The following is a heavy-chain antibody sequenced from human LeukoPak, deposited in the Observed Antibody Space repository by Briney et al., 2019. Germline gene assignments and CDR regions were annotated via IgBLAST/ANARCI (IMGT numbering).Heavy chain of an antibody. CDR2: ISYDGSNK. CDR3: AKDNPGGGATSPNFDY. J-gene: IGHJ4*02. V-gene: IGHV3-30*18. CDR1: GLTFSSSA. Sequence: GGSLRLSCAASGLTFSSSAMSWVRQAPGKGLEWVAVISYDGSNKYYADSVKGRFTISRDNSKNTLYLQMNSLRAEDTAVYYCAKDNPGGGATSPNFDYWGQGTLVTVSS. D-gene: IGHD1-26*01.